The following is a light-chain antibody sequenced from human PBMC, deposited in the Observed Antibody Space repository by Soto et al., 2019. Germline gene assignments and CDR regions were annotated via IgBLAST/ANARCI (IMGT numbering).Light chain of an antibody. CDR3: LQSYRTPLP. V-gene: IGKV1-39*01. J-gene: IGKJ4*01. CDR2: GAS. Sequence: DIQMTQSPSSLSASVGDRVTITCRASQSINNYLSWYQQKPGKAPNLLIFGASTLQSGVPSRFSGSGSGTDFTLTISSLQPEDFATYYCLQSYRTPLPCGRGIKVEVK. CDR1: QSINNY.